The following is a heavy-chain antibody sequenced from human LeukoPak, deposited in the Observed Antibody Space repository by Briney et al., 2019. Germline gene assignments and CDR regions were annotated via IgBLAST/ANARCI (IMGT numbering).Heavy chain of an antibody. CDR3: ATRGHQVQRPPGDY. D-gene: IGHD2-2*01. J-gene: IGHJ4*02. CDR2: ISHTGTT. CDR1: GASITIPDYY. Sequence: SETLSLTCAVSGASITIPDYYWGWIRLPPGKGLEWIGTISHTGTTYYNPSLQSRVSISVDKSRNQFSLKLSSVTAADTAVYYCATRGHQVQRPPGDYWGKGTQVTVSS. V-gene: IGHV4-39*01.